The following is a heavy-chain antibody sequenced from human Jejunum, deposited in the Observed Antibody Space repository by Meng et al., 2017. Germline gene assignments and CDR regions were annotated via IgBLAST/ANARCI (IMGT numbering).Heavy chain of an antibody. CDR1: GFTFSNYG. CDR3: AKRLSTSAIYFFDY. J-gene: IGHJ4*02. V-gene: IGHV3-23*01. D-gene: IGHD5/OR15-5a*01. CDR2: ISDSGSIT. Sequence: GESLKISCAASGFTFSNYGMSWVRQAPRKGLEWVSRISDSGSITDYADSVKGRFTISRDNSANMLYLLLNNLRAEDTAVYYCAKRLSTSAIYFFDYWGQGTLVTVSS.